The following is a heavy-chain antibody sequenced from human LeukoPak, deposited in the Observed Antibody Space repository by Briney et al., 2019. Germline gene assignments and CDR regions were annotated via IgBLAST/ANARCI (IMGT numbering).Heavy chain of an antibody. J-gene: IGHJ4*02. V-gene: IGHV4-59*12. CDR3: ARVSGNDYFDY. D-gene: IGHD3-3*01. CDR1: GGSISSYY. Sequence: SETLSLTCTVSGGSISSYYWSWIRQPPGKGLEWIGYIYYSGSTNYNPSLKSRVTISVDTSKNQFSLKLSSVTAADTAVYYCARVSGNDYFDYWGQGTLVTVSS. CDR2: IYYSGST.